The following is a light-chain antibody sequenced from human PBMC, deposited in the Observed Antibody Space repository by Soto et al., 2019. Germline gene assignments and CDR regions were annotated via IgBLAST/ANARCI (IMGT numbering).Light chain of an antibody. V-gene: IGKV1D-12*01. CDR1: QGLNTW. CDR2: AAS. J-gene: IGKJ3*01. Sequence: IQMTQSPASVSASVGDRVTITCRASQGLNTWLAWYQQKPGQAPKLLIHAASSLQSGVPSRFRGSGYETDFTLTISSLQPEDFATYYCQQANTFPPTFGPGTKVDIK. CDR3: QQANTFPPT.